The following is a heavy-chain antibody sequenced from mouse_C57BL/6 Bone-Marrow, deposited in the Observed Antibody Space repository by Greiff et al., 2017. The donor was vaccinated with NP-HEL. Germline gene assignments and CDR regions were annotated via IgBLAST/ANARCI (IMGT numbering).Heavy chain of an antibody. CDR2: IYPGSGST. D-gene: IGHD2-5*01. CDR1: GYTFTSSW. J-gene: IGHJ2*01. V-gene: IGHV1-55*01. CDR3: ARNGSDYSNYDYFDY. Sequence: QVQLQQPGAELVKPGASVKMSCKASGYTFTSSWITWVKQRPGQGLDWIGYIYPGSGSTNYNEKFKSKATLTVDTSSSPAYMQLSSLTSEDSAVFYCARNGSDYSNYDYFDYWGQGTTLTVSS.